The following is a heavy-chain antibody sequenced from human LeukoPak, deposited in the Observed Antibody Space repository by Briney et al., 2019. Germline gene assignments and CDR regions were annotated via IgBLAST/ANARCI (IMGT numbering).Heavy chain of an antibody. CDR2: IKRDGSDT. J-gene: IGHJ4*02. V-gene: IGHV3-7*01. D-gene: IGHD3-22*01. Sequence: GGSLRLSCAASGFAFSSYWMSWARQAPGKGLGWVANIKRDGSDTSYVDSVKGRFTISRDNAKNSLYLQLNSLRAEDTAVYYCARDANYYDSRGENYFNYWGQGTLVTVSS. CDR1: GFAFSSYW. CDR3: ARDANYYDSRGENYFNY.